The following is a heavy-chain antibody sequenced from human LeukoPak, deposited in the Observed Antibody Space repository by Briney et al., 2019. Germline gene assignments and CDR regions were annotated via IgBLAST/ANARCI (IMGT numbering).Heavy chain of an antibody. CDR3: ARGWGSGWYEWFDP. J-gene: IGHJ5*02. V-gene: IGHV1-69*05. D-gene: IGHD6-19*01. CDR1: GYTFTGYY. Sequence: SVKVSCKASGYTFTGYYMHWVRQAPGQGLEWMGRIIPIFGTANYAQKFQGRVTITTDESTSTAYMELSSLRSEDTAVYYCARGWGSGWYEWFDPWGQGTLVTVSS. CDR2: IIPIFGTA.